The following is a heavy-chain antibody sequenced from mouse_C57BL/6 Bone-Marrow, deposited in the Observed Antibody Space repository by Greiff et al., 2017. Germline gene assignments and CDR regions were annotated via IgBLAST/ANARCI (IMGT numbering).Heavy chain of an antibody. J-gene: IGHJ4*01. CDR3: ARHRSYYAMDY. Sequence: EVKLVESGGDLVKPGGSLKLSCAASGFTFSSYGMSWVRQTPDKRLEWVATFSSGGSYTYYPDSVKGRFTISRDNAKNTLYLQMSSLKSEDTAMYYCARHRSYYAMDYWGQGTSVTVSS. CDR1: GFTFSSYG. D-gene: IGHD1-1*01. V-gene: IGHV5-6*01. CDR2: FSSGGSYT.